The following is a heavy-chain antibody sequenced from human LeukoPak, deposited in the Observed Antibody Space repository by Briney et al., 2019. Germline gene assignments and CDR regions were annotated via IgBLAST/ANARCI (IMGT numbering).Heavy chain of an antibody. CDR1: GFTFSNEW. CDR2: IKSDGSVT. J-gene: IGHJ4*02. Sequence: GGSLRLSCAASGFTFSNEWMHWVRQAPGKGLAWVSRIKSDGSVTNYAESVKGRFTISRDNAKNTLTLQMDSLGGEDTAVYYCARDHYGDYDYWGQGTLVTVSS. V-gene: IGHV3-74*01. D-gene: IGHD4-17*01. CDR3: ARDHYGDYDY.